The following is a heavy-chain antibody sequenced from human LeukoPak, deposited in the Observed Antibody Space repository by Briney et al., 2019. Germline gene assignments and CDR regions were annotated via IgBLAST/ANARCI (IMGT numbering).Heavy chain of an antibody. CDR3: AKDPNGDYVGAFDN. Sequence: PGGSLILSCVPPVVSVSKEATTCVRQAPGKGLEWVARIPVSGGHTQYAASVKGRFTISRENSKKTLYLQMNSLRVDDTAVYYCAKDPNGDYVGAFDNWGQGTKVTVST. J-gene: IGHJ3*02. CDR1: VVSVSKEA. CDR2: IPVSGGHT. V-gene: IGHV3-23*01. D-gene: IGHD3-16*01.